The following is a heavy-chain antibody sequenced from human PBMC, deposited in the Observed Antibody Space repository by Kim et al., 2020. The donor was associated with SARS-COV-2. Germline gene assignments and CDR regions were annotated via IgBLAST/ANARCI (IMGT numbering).Heavy chain of an antibody. D-gene: IGHD3-10*01. CDR3: AKVNWGETPTNS. Sequence: THYASSVKGQFSISRDTSRSTVYLQMNSQGAEDTAVYYCAKVNWGETPTNSWSQGTLVTVSS. J-gene: IGHJ4*02. V-gene: IGHV3-23*01. CDR2: T.